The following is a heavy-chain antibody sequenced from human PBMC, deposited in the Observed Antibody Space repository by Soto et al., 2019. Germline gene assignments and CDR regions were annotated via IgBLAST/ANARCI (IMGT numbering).Heavy chain of an antibody. CDR3: ARVPTTVTTPGMDV. Sequence: GGSLRLSCAASGFTFSSYWMHWVRQAPGEGLMWVSRINPDGSTTSYADSVKGRFTISRDNAKNTLYLQMNSLRVEDTAVYYCARVPTTVTTPGMDVWGQGTTVTVSS. J-gene: IGHJ6*02. D-gene: IGHD4-4*01. V-gene: IGHV3-74*01. CDR2: INPDGSTT. CDR1: GFTFSSYW.